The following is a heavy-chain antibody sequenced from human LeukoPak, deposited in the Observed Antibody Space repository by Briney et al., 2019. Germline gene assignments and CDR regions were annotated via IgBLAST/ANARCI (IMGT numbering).Heavy chain of an antibody. CDR3: ARAIAAADPYGMDV. J-gene: IGHJ6*02. D-gene: IGHD6-13*01. CDR1: GITFSSYS. CDR2: ISSSSSYI. Sequence: PGGSLRLSCAASGITFSSYSMNWVRQAPGKGLEWVSSISSSSSYIYYADSVKGRFTISRDNAKNSLYLQLNSLRAEDTAVYYCARAIAAADPYGMDVWGQGTTVTVSS. V-gene: IGHV3-21*01.